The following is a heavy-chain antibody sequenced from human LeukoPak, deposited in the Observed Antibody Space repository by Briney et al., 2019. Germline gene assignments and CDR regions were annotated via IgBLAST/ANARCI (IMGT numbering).Heavy chain of an antibody. Sequence: GGSLRLSCAASGFRFSDYSMNWVRQAPGKGLEWISYIGISSGNTNYANSVKGRFTISGDKAKNSLYLQMNSLRVEDTAVYYCARDYKYAFGNWGQGTLVTVSS. CDR2: IGISSGNT. V-gene: IGHV3-48*01. D-gene: IGHD5-24*01. CDR1: GFRFSDYS. CDR3: ARDYKYAFGN. J-gene: IGHJ4*02.